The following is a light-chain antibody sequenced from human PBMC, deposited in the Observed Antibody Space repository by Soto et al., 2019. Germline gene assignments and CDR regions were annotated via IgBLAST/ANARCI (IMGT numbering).Light chain of an antibody. CDR2: GAS. CDR3: QQFAGA. J-gene: IGKJ4*02. V-gene: IGKV3-20*01. Sequence: EILLTQSPGTLSLSPGERATLSCRASQSVSPSSLAWYQQRPGQSPRLLIYGASSRATGIPDRFSGRGSGTDSTLIISRLEPEDFAVYYCQQFAGAFGCGTKVDIK. CDR1: QSVSPSS.